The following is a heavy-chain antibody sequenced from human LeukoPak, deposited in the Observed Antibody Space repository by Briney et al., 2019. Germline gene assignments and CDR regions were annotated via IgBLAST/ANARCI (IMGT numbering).Heavy chain of an antibody. CDR3: ARERILWFGEFDY. CDR1: GLTFSDYY. D-gene: IGHD3-10*01. J-gene: IGHJ4*02. Sequence: GGSLRLSCAASGLTFSDYYMSWIRQAPGKGLEWVSYISSSGSTIYYADSVKGRFTISRDNAKNSLYLQMNSLRAEDTAVYYCARERILWFGEFDYWGQGTLVTVSS. V-gene: IGHV3-11*01. CDR2: ISSSGSTI.